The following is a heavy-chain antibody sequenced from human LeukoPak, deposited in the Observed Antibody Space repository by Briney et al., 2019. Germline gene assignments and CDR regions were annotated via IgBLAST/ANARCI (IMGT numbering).Heavy chain of an antibody. Sequence: PSETLSLTCAVYGGSFSGYYWSWIRQPPGKGLEWIGEINHSGSTYYNPSLKSRVTISVDTSMNQFSLKLSSVTAADTAVYYCARVYSSGWYYFDYWGQGTLVTVSS. CDR1: GGSFSGYY. CDR3: ARVYSSGWYYFDY. D-gene: IGHD6-19*01. CDR2: INHSGST. V-gene: IGHV4-34*01. J-gene: IGHJ4*02.